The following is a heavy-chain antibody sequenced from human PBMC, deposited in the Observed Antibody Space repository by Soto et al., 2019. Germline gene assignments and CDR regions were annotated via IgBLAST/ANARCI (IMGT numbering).Heavy chain of an antibody. CDR2: IYYSGST. D-gene: IGHD1-26*01. CDR3: VTQEVGGSYVYTFDP. V-gene: IGHV4-39*01. CDR1: GGSISSSNYY. Sequence: SETLSLTCTVSGGSISSSNYYWGWIRQPPGKGLEWIGSIYYSGSTYYNPSLKSRVTISVDTSKNQFSLKLSPVTAADTAVYYCVTQEVGGSYVYTFDPWGQGTLVTVSS. J-gene: IGHJ5*02.